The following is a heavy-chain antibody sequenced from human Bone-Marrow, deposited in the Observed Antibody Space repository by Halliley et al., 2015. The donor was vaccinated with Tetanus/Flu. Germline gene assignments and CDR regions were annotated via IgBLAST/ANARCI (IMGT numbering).Heavy chain of an antibody. CDR3: ARGRKYYYDSGGYTKFFDY. V-gene: IGHV4-59*11. D-gene: IGHD3-22*01. CDR2: IYYSGST. J-gene: IGHJ4*02. Sequence: TLSLTCTVSGGSISSHYWSWIRQPPGKGLEWIGYIYYSGSTDYNPSLKSRVTISVDTSRTQFSLKLSSVTAADTAVYYCARGRKYYYDSGGYTKFFDYWGQGTLVTVSS. CDR1: GGSISSHY.